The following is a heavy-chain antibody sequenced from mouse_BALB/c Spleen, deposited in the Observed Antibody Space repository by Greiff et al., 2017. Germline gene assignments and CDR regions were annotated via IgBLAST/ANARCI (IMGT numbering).Heavy chain of an antibody. Sequence: VKLVESGPGLVAPSQSLSITCTVSGFSLTSYGVHWVRQPPGKGLEWLGVIWAGGSTNYNSALMSRLSISKDNSKSQVFLKMNSLQTDDTAMYYCARDNYGYDDTWFAYWGQGTLVTVSA. CDR3: ARDNYGYDDTWFAY. CDR2: IWAGGST. D-gene: IGHD2-2*01. J-gene: IGHJ3*01. CDR1: GFSLTSYG. V-gene: IGHV2-9*02.